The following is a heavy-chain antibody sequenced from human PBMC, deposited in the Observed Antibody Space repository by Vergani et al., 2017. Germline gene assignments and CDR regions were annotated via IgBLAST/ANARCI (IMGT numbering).Heavy chain of an antibody. CDR3: ARGFASVVAADY. CDR1: GGSFSGYY. J-gene: IGHJ4*02. D-gene: IGHD2-15*01. Sequence: QVQLQQWGAGLLKPSETLSLTCAVYGGSFSGYYWSWIRQPPGKGLEWIGEINHSGSTNYNPSLKSRVPISVDTSKNQFSLKLSSVTAADTAVYYCARGFASVVAADYWGQGTLVTVSS. V-gene: IGHV4-34*01. CDR2: INHSGST.